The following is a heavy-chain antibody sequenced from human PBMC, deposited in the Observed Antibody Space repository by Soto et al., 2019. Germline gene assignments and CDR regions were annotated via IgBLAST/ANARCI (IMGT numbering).Heavy chain of an antibody. V-gene: IGHV3-33*01. J-gene: IGHJ6*02. CDR2: IWYDGSNK. CDR1: GFTFISYG. Sequence: VQLVESGGCVVQPGRSLRLSFAASGFTFISYGMHWVRQAPGKGLEWVAVIWYDGSNKYYADSVKGRFTISRDNSKNTLYLQMNSLRAEDTAVYYCARVRSSSFYGMDVWGQGTTVTVSS. D-gene: IGHD6-13*01. CDR3: ARVRSSSFYGMDV.